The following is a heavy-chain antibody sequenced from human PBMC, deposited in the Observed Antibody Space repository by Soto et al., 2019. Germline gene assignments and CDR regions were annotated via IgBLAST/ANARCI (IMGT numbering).Heavy chain of an antibody. CDR1: GGTFSSYA. CDR3: ARSRAAVDNYYYYYGMDV. J-gene: IGHJ6*02. Sequence: SVKVSCKASGGTFSSYAISWVRQAPGQGLEWMGGIIPIFGTANYAQKFQGRVTITADESTSTAYMELSSLRSEDTAVYYCARSRAAVDNYYYYYGMDVWGQGTTVTVS. CDR2: IIPIFGTA. D-gene: IGHD6-13*01. V-gene: IGHV1-69*13.